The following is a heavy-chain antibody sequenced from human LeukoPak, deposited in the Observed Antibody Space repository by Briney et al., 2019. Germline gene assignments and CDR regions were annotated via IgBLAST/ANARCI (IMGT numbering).Heavy chain of an antibody. Sequence: QPGGSLRLSCAASGFTFSSYGMHWVRQAPGKGLEWVAFIRYDGSNKYYADSVKGRFTISRDNSKNTLYLQMNSLRAEDTAVYYCAKDKPPNRYNWNDVDYWGQGTLVTVSS. CDR1: GFTFSSYG. J-gene: IGHJ4*02. D-gene: IGHD1-1*01. CDR3: AKDKPPNRYNWNDVDY. CDR2: IRYDGSNK. V-gene: IGHV3-30*02.